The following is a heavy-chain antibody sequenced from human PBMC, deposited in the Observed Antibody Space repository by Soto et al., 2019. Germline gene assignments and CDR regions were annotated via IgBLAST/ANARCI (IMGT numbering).Heavy chain of an antibody. CDR1: GLPFSSYS. CDR3: ARDLVRWIQFTGVFDS. Sequence: GVVLRLSCRASGLPFSSYSMNWVRQAPGKGLEWVSSISSSSSYIYYADSVKGRFTISRDNAKNSLYLQMNSLRAEDTAVYYCARDLVRWIQFTGVFDSWGQGPLVIVS. V-gene: IGHV3-21*01. D-gene: IGHD5-18*01. J-gene: IGHJ5*01. CDR2: ISSSSSYI.